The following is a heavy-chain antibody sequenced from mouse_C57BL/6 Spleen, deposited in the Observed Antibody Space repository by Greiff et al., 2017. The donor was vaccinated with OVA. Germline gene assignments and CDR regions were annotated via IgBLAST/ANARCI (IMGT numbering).Heavy chain of an antibody. J-gene: IGHJ2*01. V-gene: IGHV5-9*01. D-gene: IGHD4-1*01. Sequence: EVHLVESGGGLVKPGGSLKLSCAASGFTFSSYTMSWVRQTPEQRLEWVATISGGGGNTYYPDSVKGRFTISRDNAKNTLYLQMSSLRSEDTALYYCARHPGTFDYWGQGTTLTVSS. CDR1: GFTFSSYT. CDR2: ISGGGGNT. CDR3: ARHPGTFDY.